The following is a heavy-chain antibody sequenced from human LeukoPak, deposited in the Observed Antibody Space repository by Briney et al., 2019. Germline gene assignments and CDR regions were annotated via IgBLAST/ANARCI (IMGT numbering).Heavy chain of an antibody. J-gene: IGHJ3*02. D-gene: IGHD3-10*01. CDR1: GGSISSSNW. CDR2: IYHSGST. Sequence: SETLSLTCAVSGGSISSSNWWSWVRQPPGKGLEWIGEIYHSGSTNYNPSLKSRVTISVDKSKNQFSLKLSSVTAADTAVYYCALKYGSGSYPAFDIWGQGTMVTVSS. CDR3: ALKYGSGSYPAFDI. V-gene: IGHV4-4*02.